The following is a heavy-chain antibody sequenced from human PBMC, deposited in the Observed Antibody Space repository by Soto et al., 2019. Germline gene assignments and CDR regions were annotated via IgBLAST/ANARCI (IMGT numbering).Heavy chain of an antibody. V-gene: IGHV5-51*01. CDR2: IYPGYSEN. CDR1: GYRFTSYW. Sequence: GESLKISCKGSGYRFTSYWIGCVRQMPGKGLEDMGIIYPGYSENRYSPSFQGQDTISADKSNSTAYLQWSSLKSSDTAIFYCPSPCDGLGRNTPYGMDVWAQGITVYGS. CDR3: PSPCDGLGRNTPYGMDV. D-gene: IGHD4-4*01. J-gene: IGHJ6*02.